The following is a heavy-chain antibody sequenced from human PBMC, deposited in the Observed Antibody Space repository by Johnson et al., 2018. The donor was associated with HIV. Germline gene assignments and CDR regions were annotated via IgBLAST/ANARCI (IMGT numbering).Heavy chain of an antibody. CDR1: ASIFRSYW. V-gene: IGHV3-7*05. CDR3: ARRSGYAFDV. CDR2: IKEDGSEN. D-gene: IGHD5-24*01. Sequence: VQLVESGGGLVQPGASLRLSCAASASIFRSYWLSWVRQAPGKGLEWVANIKEDGSENYYVDSVKGRFTISRDNAKNSLYLQMNTLRVGDTAVYYCARRSGYAFDVWGQGTVVIVSS. J-gene: IGHJ3*01.